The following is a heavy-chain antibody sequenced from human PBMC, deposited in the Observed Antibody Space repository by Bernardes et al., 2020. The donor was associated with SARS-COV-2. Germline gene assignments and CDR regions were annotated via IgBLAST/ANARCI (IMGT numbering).Heavy chain of an antibody. J-gene: IGHJ4*02. CDR3: ARHGYNWNDFDY. V-gene: IGHV4-59*08. CDR1: GDSISRYC. Sequence: SAALSLTYTLPGDSISRYCWSWVQQPPGQGLVWIGYIYYSGSTNYNPSLKSRVTISVDTSKNQFSLKLSSVTAADTAVYYCARHGYNWNDFDYWGQGTLVTVSS. D-gene: IGHD1-1*01. CDR2: IYYSGST.